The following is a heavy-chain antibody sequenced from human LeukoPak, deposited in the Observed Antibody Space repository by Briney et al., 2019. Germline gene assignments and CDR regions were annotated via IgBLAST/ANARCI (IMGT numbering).Heavy chain of an antibody. Sequence: GESLRISCKGSGYSFTSYSISWVRQLPGKGREWMVRIDPSDSCTNYSPSFLVHVSTSADKTTSTAYLQQSSLKTSGTAMYYCARSPLYSSSVDYYYYYGMDVWGQGTTVTVSS. CDR3: ARSPLYSSSVDYYYYYGMDV. V-gene: IGHV5-10-1*01. CDR1: GYSFTSYS. CDR2: IDPSDSCT. J-gene: IGHJ6*02. D-gene: IGHD6-6*01.